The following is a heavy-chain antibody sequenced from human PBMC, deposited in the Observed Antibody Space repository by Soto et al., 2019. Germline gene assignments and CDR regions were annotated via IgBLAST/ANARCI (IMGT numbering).Heavy chain of an antibody. D-gene: IGHD3-10*01. J-gene: IGHJ6*02. CDR3: ARLVLVPVARGSDSYYGVDV. CDR2: IYYSGAT. V-gene: IGHV4-31*03. CDR1: GAAFNSGGHY. Sequence: SESLALTCSVSGAAFNSGGHYCAWLRQHPGKGLEWIGHIYYSGATYYNPSLKSRLTISVDTSKKQFSLSLSSLTAADTAVYYCARLVLVPVARGSDSYYGVDVWGQGTTVT.